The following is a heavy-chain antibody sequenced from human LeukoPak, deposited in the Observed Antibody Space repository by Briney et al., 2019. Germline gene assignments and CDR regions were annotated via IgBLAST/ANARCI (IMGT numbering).Heavy chain of an antibody. Sequence: GGSLRLSCAASGFTVSSNYMSWVRQAPGKGLEWVSVIYSGGSTYYADSVKGRFTISRDNSKNTLYLQVNSLRAEDTAVYYCARDQYYYGSGTIDYWGQGTLVTVSS. CDR2: IYSGGST. J-gene: IGHJ4*02. CDR1: GFTVSSNY. V-gene: IGHV3-66*02. CDR3: ARDQYYYGSGTIDY. D-gene: IGHD3-10*01.